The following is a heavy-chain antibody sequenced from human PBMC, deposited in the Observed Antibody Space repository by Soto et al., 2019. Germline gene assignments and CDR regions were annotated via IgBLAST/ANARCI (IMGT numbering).Heavy chain of an antibody. Sequence: QVQLQESGPGLVKPSETLSLTCTVSGGSMSSHYWSWIRQPPGKGLEWIGYIYYSGSTNYNASLKSRLTISVATSKNQFSLKLSSVTAADTAVYYCARGGWSMDVWGQGTTVTVSS. D-gene: IGHD2-15*01. CDR2: IYYSGST. V-gene: IGHV4-59*11. CDR1: GGSMSSHY. CDR3: ARGGWSMDV. J-gene: IGHJ6*02.